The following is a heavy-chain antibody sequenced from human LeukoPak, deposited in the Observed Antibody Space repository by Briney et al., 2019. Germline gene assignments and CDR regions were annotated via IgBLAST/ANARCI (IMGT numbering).Heavy chain of an antibody. CDR3: AKGYGFTNWFDP. V-gene: IGHV3-23*01. CDR1: GFTFSNFA. D-gene: IGHD1-1*01. Sequence: GGSLRLSCAASGFTFSNFAMSWVRQAPGKGLEWVSGIIGSGGSTYYADSVKGRFTISRDNSKNTLYLQMNCLRAEDTAVYYCAKGYGFTNWFDPWGQGTLVTVSS. CDR2: IIGSGGST. J-gene: IGHJ5*02.